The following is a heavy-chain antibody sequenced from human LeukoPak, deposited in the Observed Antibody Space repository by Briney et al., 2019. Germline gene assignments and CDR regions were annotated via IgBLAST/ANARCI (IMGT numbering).Heavy chain of an antibody. J-gene: IGHJ4*02. D-gene: IGHD6-19*01. V-gene: IGHV5-51*01. Sequence: GESLKISFKGSGXSFTNYWIGWVRQMPGKGLEWMGIIYPGDSDTRYSPSFQGQVTISADKSISTAYLQWSSLKASDTAMYYCARRYSSNSTDYWGQGTLVTVSS. CDR2: IYPGDSDT. CDR1: GXSFTNYW. CDR3: ARRYSSNSTDY.